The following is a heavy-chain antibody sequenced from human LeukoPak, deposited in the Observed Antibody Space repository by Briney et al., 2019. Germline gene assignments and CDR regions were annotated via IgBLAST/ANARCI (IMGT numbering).Heavy chain of an antibody. Sequence: GGSLRLSCAASGFTVRSNHMSWVRQAPGKGLEWVSIIYGGGSTYYVDSVKGRFTISRDNSKNTLYLQMNSLRAEDTAVYYCARDLGSSLDYWGQGTLVAVSS. D-gene: IGHD6-13*01. V-gene: IGHV3-53*01. CDR1: GFTVRSNH. CDR3: ARDLGSSLDY. J-gene: IGHJ4*02. CDR2: IYGGGST.